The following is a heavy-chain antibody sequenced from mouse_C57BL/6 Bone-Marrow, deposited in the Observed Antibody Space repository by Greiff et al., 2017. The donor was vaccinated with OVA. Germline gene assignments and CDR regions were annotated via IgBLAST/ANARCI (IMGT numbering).Heavy chain of an antibody. CDR3: EKGGRYGMDD. Sequence: VQLQQPGAELVKPGASVKMSCKASGYTFTSYWITWVKQRPGQGLEWIGDIYPGSGSTNYNAKFKSKATLTVATSSSTAYMQLSSLTSEDSAVYNDEKGGRYGMDDWGRGTGVTVSA. CDR2: IYPGSGST. V-gene: IGHV1-55*01. CDR1: GYTFTSYW. J-gene: IGHJ4*01.